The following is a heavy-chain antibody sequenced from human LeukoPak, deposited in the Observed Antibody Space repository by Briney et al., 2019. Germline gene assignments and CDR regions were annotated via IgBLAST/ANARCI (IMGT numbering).Heavy chain of an antibody. CDR2: ISTYNGNT. D-gene: IGHD3-3*01. CDR3: ARNHDFWSGYLDVFDY. Sequence: ASVKVSCKASGYTFTSYGVSWVRQAPGQGLEWMGWISTYNGNTNYTQKLQGRVTMTTDTSTSTAYMELRSLRSDDTAVYYCARNHDFWSGYLDVFDYWGQGTLVTVSS. J-gene: IGHJ4*02. CDR1: GYTFTSYG. V-gene: IGHV1-18*01.